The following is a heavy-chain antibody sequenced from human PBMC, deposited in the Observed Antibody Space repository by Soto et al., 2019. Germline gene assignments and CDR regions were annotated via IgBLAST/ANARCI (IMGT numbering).Heavy chain of an antibody. CDR3: AKDAPRDSGYDFSQ. V-gene: IGHV3-74*01. D-gene: IGHD5-12*01. CDR2: INSDASIT. CDR1: GGTLRSYW. J-gene: IGHJ4*02. Sequence: ESLRLSWSASGGTLRSYWMHGGRQAPGKGMVWVSRINSDASITNYADSVKGRFTISRDYAKNTLYPQMNSLRAEDTAGYYFAKDAPRDSGYDFSQWAQGTWVTGSS.